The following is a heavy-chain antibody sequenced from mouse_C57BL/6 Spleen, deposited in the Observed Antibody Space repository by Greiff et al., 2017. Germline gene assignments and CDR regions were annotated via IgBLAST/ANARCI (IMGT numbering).Heavy chain of an antibody. V-gene: IGHV1-69*01. CDR2: IDPSDSYT. J-gene: IGHJ3*01. Sequence: QVQLQQPGAELVMPGASVKLSCKASGYTFTSYWMHWVKQRPGQGLEWIGEIDPSDSYTNYNQKFKGKSTLTVDKSSSTAYMQLSSLTSEDSAVYYCARDSWGFAYWGEGTLVTVSA. CDR1: GYTFTSYW. CDR3: ARDSWGFAY.